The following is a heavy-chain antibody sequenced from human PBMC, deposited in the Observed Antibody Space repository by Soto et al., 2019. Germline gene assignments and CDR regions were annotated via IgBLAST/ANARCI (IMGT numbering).Heavy chain of an antibody. D-gene: IGHD2-15*01. V-gene: IGHV1-69*13. CDR2: IIPIFGTA. Sequence: SVKVSCKASGGTFSSYAISWVRQAPGQGLEWMGGIIPIFGTANYAQKFQGRVTITAGESTSTAYMELSSLRSEDTAVYYCARDRCSGGSCYGTNDAFDIWGQGTMVTVSS. J-gene: IGHJ3*02. CDR3: ARDRCSGGSCYGTNDAFDI. CDR1: GGTFSSYA.